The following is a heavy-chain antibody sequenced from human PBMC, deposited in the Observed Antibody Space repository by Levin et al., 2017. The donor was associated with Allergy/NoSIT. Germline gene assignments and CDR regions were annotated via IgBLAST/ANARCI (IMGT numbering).Heavy chain of an antibody. CDR2: INPTGDIS. Sequence: GASVKVSCKASGYTFTNHYIHWVRQAPGQGLEWMALINPTGDISAYAQGFQGRVTMTTDPSTSTVYMELNSLISEDTAVYYCARGGYDSSGSPFDPWGQGTLVTVSS. CDR3: ARGGYDSSGSPFDP. CDR1: GYTFTNHY. D-gene: IGHD3-22*01. V-gene: IGHV1-46*01. J-gene: IGHJ5*02.